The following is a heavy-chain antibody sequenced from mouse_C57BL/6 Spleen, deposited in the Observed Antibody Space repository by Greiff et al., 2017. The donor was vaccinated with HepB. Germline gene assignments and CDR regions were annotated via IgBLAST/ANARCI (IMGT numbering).Heavy chain of an antibody. J-gene: IGHJ4*01. CDR3: AKEKLGRLRQRDYYAMDY. V-gene: IGHV2-3*01. CDR2: IWGDGST. CDR1: GFSLTSYG. D-gene: IGHD2-4*01. Sequence: VMLVESGPGLVAPSQSLSITCTVSGFSLTSYGVSWVRQPPGKGLEWLGVIWGDGSTNYHSALISRLSISKDNSKSQVFLKLNSLQTDDTATYYCAKEKLGRLRQRDYYAMDYWGQGTSVTVSS.